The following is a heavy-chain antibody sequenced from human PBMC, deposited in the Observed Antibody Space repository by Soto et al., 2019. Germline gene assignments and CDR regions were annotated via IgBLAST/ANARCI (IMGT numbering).Heavy chain of an antibody. V-gene: IGHV1-69*01. Sequence: QAQVVQSGAEVRKPGSSVKLSCKASEGTFNSYAIAWVRQAPGQGLEWVGGIIPYYNTLNYAQKFQDRVTITADDSTNTVYMELSSLRSDDTAVYFCASGASRWCPYFFDSWAQGTLVTVSS. CDR1: EGTFNSYA. CDR2: IIPYYNTL. CDR3: ASGASRWCPYFFDS. D-gene: IGHD6-13*01. J-gene: IGHJ4*02.